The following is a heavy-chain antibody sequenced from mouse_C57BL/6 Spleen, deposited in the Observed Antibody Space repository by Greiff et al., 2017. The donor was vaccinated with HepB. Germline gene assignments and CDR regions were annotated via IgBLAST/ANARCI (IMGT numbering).Heavy chain of an antibody. J-gene: IGHJ4*01. D-gene: IGHD2-4*01. CDR2: IYPGDGDT. Sequence: VQLQQSGAELVKPGASVKISCKASGYAFSSYWMNWVKQRPGKGLGWIGQIYPGDGDTNDNGKFKGKATLTADKSSSTAYMQLSSLTSEDSAVYFCARSEDYDGEGYYAMDYWGQGTSVTVSS. CDR3: ARSEDYDGEGYYAMDY. V-gene: IGHV1-80*01. CDR1: GYAFSSYW.